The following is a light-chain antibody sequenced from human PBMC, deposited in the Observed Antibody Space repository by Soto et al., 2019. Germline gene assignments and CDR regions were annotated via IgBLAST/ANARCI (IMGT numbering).Light chain of an antibody. CDR3: QHQSNWPRT. V-gene: IGKV3-15*01. CDR1: QSVNNN. J-gene: IGKJ1*01. Sequence: EIVMTQSPATLSVSPGERATLSCRASQSVNNNLAWYQQQPGQAPRLLIHGASTRATGIPARFSGSGSGTEFTLTISSLQSEDSAIYYCQHQSNWPRTFGQGTKVDIK. CDR2: GAS.